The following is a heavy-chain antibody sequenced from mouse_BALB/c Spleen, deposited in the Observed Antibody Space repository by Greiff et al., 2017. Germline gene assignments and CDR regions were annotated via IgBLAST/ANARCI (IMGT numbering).Heavy chain of an antibody. V-gene: IGHV1S81*02. Sequence: VQLQQPGAELVKPGASVKLSCKASGYTFTSYWMHWVKQRPGQGLEWIGEINPSNGRTNYNEKFKSKATLTVDKSSSTAYMQLSSLTSEDSAVYYCSRGVRREDYFDYWGQGTTLTVSS. D-gene: IGHD2-14*01. CDR2: INPSNGRT. J-gene: IGHJ2*01. CDR1: GYTFTSYW. CDR3: SRGVRREDYFDY.